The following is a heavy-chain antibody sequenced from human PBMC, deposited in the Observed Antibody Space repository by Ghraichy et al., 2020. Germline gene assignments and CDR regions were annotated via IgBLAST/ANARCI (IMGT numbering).Heavy chain of an antibody. CDR2: IYYSGST. CDR1: GGSISSSSYY. D-gene: IGHD1-1*01. CDR3: ARPERGGGGSSPFDY. Sequence: SETLSLTCTVSGGSISSSSYYWGWIRQPPGKGLEWIGSIYYSGSTYYNPSLKSRVTISVDTSKNQFSLKLSSVTAADTAVYYCARPERGGGGSSPFDYWGQGTLVTVSS. V-gene: IGHV4-39*01. J-gene: IGHJ4*02.